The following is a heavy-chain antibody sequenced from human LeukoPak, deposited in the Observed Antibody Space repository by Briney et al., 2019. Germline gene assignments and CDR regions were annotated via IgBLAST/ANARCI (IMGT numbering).Heavy chain of an antibody. CDR2: ITGSGGST. D-gene: IGHD6-6*01. CDR1: GFTFSSYA. J-gene: IGHJ4*02. CDR3: AKGSAAARPYYFDH. V-gene: IGHV3-23*01. Sequence: PGGSLRLSCAASGFTFSSYAMSWVRQAQGKGLERVSAITGSGGSTYYADSVKGRFTISRDNSKNTLYLQMNSLRAEDTAVYYCAKGSAAARPYYFDHWGQGTLVTVSS.